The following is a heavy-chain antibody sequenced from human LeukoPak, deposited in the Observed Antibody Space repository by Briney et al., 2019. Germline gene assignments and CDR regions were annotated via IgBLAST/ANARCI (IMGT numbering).Heavy chain of an antibody. D-gene: IGHD3-10*01. CDR1: GGPFSGYY. J-gene: IGHJ4*02. V-gene: IGHV4-34*01. CDR2: INHSGST. Sequence: SETLSLTCAVYGGPFSGYYWSWIRQPPGKGLEWIGEINHSGSTNYNPSLKSRVTISVDTSKNQFSLKLSSVTAADTAVYYCARGKLNFPKKKGLYYFDYWGQGTLVTVSS. CDR3: ARGKLNFPKKKGLYYFDY.